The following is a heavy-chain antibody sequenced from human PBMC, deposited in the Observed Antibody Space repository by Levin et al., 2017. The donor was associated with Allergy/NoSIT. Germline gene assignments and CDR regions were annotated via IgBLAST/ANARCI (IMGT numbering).Heavy chain of an antibody. CDR2: ISPDGSEK. Sequence: GESLKISCAASGFSFSDSWMDWVRQAPGRGLEWVANISPDGSEKYSVDSVEGRFTVSRDNAKNLLYLQMNSLRVEDAAVYFCSRSLNSWGQGTLVTVSS. J-gene: IGHJ4*02. CDR3: SRSLNS. CDR1: GFSFSDSW. V-gene: IGHV3-7*01.